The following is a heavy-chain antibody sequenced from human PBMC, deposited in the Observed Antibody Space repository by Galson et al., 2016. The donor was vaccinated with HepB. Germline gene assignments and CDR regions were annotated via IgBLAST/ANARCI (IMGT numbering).Heavy chain of an antibody. Sequence: ETLSLTCTVSGGSVTASPYYHAWIRQPPGKGLEWIGTLSYSGSAYYNPSLKSHFTISMGASRNQFSLQLTSVTAADTAVYYCARLFASGRKYDAFDIWGQGTVVIVSS. D-gene: IGHD3-10*01. CDR3: ARLFASGRKYDAFDI. V-gene: IGHV4-39*01. CDR1: GGSVTASPYY. CDR2: LSYSGSA. J-gene: IGHJ3*02.